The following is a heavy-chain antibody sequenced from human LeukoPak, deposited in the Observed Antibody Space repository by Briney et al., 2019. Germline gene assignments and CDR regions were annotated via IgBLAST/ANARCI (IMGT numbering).Heavy chain of an antibody. CDR2: IYTGGST. CDR1: GGSISSYY. D-gene: IGHD3-10*01. Sequence: SETLSLTCTVSGGSISSYYWSWIRQPAGKGLEWIGRIYTGGSTNYNPSLKSRVTMSVDTSKNQCSLKLSSVAAADTAVYYCAREGDGLWFGEHHFDYWGQGTLVTVSS. V-gene: IGHV4-4*07. CDR3: AREGDGLWFGEHHFDY. J-gene: IGHJ4*02.